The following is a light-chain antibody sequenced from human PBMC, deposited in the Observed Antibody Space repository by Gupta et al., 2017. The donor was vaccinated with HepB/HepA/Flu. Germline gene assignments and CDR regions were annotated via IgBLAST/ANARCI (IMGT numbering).Light chain of an antibody. J-gene: IGKJ4*01. V-gene: IGKV4-1*01. CDR2: WAS. CDR1: QSVLHSSNNKNY. CDR3: QQYYTTPLT. Sequence: DIVMTQSPDSLAVSLGERATINCKSSQSVLHSSNNKNYLAWYQQKPGQPPKLLIYWASTRESGVPDRFSGSGSGTDFTLTISSLQAEDVAVYYGQQYYTTPLTLGGGTKVEIK.